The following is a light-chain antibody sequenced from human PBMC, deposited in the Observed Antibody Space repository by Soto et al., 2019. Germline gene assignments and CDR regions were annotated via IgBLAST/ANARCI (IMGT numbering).Light chain of an antibody. Sequence: EIVMTQSPATLSVSPGERATLSCRASQSVSSNLAWYQQKPGQAPRLLIYGASTRATGIPARFSGSGSGTEFTLTISSLQSEDFAVYYCQQYNNWLWKCGQGTKGDI. J-gene: IGKJ1*01. CDR1: QSVSSN. CDR3: QQYNNWLWK. V-gene: IGKV3-15*01. CDR2: GAS.